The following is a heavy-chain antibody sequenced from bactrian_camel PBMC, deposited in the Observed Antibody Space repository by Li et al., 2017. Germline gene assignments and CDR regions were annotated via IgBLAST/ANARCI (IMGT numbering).Heavy chain of an antibody. J-gene: IGHJ4*01. V-gene: IGHV3S63*01. Sequence: HVQLVESGGGSVLAGGSLRLSCAISGYTYSINYNCMRWFRQAPGKEREGVANIYTSDGSTIVADSVKGRFIISKDNAKRTLYLQMNSLSADDTAVYYCAAGIGTGAANTEDVTTVVSAPPRTMPTGAGVPRSPSP. CDR1: GYTYSINYNC. CDR3: AAGIGTGAANTEDVTTVVSAPPRTMPT. CDR2: IYTSDGST. D-gene: IGHD1*01.